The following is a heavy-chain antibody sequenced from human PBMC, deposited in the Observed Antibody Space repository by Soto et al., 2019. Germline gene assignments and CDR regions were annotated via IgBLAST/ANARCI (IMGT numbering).Heavy chain of an antibody. CDR1: GGSISSGGYY. CDR3: ARDPISRGWAGAFDI. J-gene: IGHJ3*02. Sequence: QVQLQESGPGLVKPSQTLSLTCTVSGGSISSGGYYWSWIRQHPGKGLEWIGYIYYSGSTYYNPSLKSRVTIAVDTSKNQCSLKLSSVTAADTAVYYCARDPISRGWAGAFDICGQGTMVTVSS. V-gene: IGHV4-31*03. CDR2: IYYSGST. D-gene: IGHD6-19*01.